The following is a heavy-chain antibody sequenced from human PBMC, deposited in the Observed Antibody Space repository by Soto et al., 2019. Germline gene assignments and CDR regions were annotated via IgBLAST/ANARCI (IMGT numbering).Heavy chain of an antibody. CDR3: ASILDSYGPSTSTFTWFDP. CDR1: GYTFTDKY. J-gene: IGHJ5*02. CDR2: INPASGDT. D-gene: IGHD3-16*01. Sequence: VASVKVSCKASGYTFTDKYIHWVRQAPGQGLEWMGLINPASGDTSYGQKFQGRVTMTRDTSISTAYMELYSLGSDDTAVYFCASILDSYGPSTSTFTWFDPWGQGTLVTVSS. V-gene: IGHV1-2*02.